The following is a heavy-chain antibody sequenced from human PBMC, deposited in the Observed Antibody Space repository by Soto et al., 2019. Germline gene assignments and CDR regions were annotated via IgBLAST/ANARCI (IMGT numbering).Heavy chain of an antibody. CDR1: GGSFSSYA. Sequence: QVQLVQSGAEVRRPGSSVKVSCKASGGSFSSYASSWVRQAPGQGLEWMGAINPIFGAAHYAQKFQGRVTITADEITSTAYMELTGLSSDDTAVYFCAREGRHFDYWGQGTLVTVSS. CDR3: AREGRHFDY. J-gene: IGHJ4*02. CDR2: INPIFGAA. V-gene: IGHV1-69*01.